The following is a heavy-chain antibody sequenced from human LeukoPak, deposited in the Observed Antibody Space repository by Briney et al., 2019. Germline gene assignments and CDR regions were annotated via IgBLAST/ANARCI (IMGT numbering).Heavy chain of an antibody. CDR1: GFTFSTSW. CDR2: INEDGPEE. CDR3: ARAGGAGTVDY. D-gene: IGHD1-26*01. V-gene: IGHV3-7*01. J-gene: IGHJ4*02. Sequence: PGGSLRLSCAASGFTFSTSWMSWVRQAPGEGLEWVANINEDGPEEYYVDSVKGRFTISRDNAKNSLFLQINSLRAEDTAVYYCARAGGAGTVDYWGQGALVTVSS.